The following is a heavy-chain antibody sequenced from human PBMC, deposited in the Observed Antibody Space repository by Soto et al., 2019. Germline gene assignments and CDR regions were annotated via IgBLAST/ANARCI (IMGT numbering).Heavy chain of an antibody. J-gene: IGHJ6*02. Sequence: PGGSLRLSCAASGFTFSSYGMHWVRQAPGKGLEWVAVISYDGSNKYYADSVKGRFTISRDNSKNTLYLQMNSLRAEDTAVYYCAKDQEVDWFQNNYYGMDVWGQGTTVTVSS. V-gene: IGHV3-30*18. D-gene: IGHD3-9*01. CDR3: AKDQEVDWFQNNYYGMDV. CDR1: GFTFSSYG. CDR2: ISYDGSNK.